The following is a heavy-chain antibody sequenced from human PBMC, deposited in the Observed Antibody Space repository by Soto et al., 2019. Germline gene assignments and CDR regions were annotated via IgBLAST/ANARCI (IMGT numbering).Heavy chain of an antibody. V-gene: IGHV1-2*02. Sequence: ASVKVSCKASGYAFTGYYMHWVRQAPGQGLEWMGWINPNSGGTNYAQKFEGRVTMTRDTSIRTAYMELSRLRSDDTAVYYCARDIVVVPAAAYYYYGMDVWGQGTRVTVYS. J-gene: IGHJ6*02. CDR2: INPNSGGT. CDR1: GYAFTGYY. CDR3: ARDIVVVPAAAYYYYGMDV. D-gene: IGHD2-2*01.